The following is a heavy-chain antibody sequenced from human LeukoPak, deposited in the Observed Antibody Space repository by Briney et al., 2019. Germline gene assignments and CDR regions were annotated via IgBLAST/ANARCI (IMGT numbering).Heavy chain of an antibody. V-gene: IGHV3-53*01. CDR2: FYRGETT. J-gene: IGHJ4*02. D-gene: IGHD2-15*01. CDR3: AREVVSIPSYFES. Sequence: TGGSLRLSCAASGFTVSSSYMYWVRQAPGKGLEWVSFFYRGETTYYAEPVRGRFTISRDISKNTLYLLMNSLIPEDTAVYYCAREVVSIPSYFESWGQGTWVTVSS. CDR1: GFTVSSSY.